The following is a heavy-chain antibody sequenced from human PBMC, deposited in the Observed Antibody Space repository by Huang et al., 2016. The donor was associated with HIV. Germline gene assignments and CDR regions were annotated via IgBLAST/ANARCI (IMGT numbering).Heavy chain of an antibody. V-gene: IGHV4-61*09. CDR1: GGSISSGNYY. CDR3: ARLTGYSTFDI. Sequence: QVQLQESGPGLVKPSQTLSLTCSVSGGSISSGNYYWSWIRQPAGKGLEWIGHIYTSGTTSDNSSLKSRVTISVATSKNQFSLKLSSVTAADTAVYYCARLTGYSTFDIWGHGTVVTVSS. D-gene: IGHD3-9*01. J-gene: IGHJ3*02. CDR2: IYTSGTT.